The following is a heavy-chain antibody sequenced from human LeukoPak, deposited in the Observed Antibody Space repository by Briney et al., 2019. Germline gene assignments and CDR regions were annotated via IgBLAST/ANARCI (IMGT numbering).Heavy chain of an antibody. CDR1: GGSISSGGYS. V-gene: IGHV4-30-2*01. Sequence: YPSQTLSLTCAVSGGSISSGGYSWSWIRQPPGKGLEWIGYIYHSGSTYYNPSLKSRVTISVDRSKNQFSLKLSSVTAADTAVYYCARGSYDYGDTRAFDIWGQGTMVTVSS. CDR2: IYHSGST. D-gene: IGHD4-17*01. J-gene: IGHJ3*02. CDR3: ARGSYDYGDTRAFDI.